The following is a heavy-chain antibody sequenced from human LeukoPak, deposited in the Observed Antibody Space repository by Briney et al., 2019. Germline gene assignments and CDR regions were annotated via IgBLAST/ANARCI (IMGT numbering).Heavy chain of an antibody. V-gene: IGHV3-48*03. CDR1: GFTFSSYE. D-gene: IGHD3-10*01. CDR3: ARADRITMVRGVPKTGFDP. CDR2: ISSSGSTI. Sequence: GGSLRLSCAASGFTFSSYEMNWVRQAPGKGLEWVSYISSSGSTIYYADSVKGRFTISRDNAKNSLYLQMNSLRAEDTAVYYCARADRITMVRGVPKTGFDPWGQGTLVTASS. J-gene: IGHJ5*02.